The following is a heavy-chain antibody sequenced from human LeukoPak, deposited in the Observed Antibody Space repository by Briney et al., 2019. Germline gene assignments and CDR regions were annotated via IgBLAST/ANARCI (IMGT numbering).Heavy chain of an antibody. CDR2: INHSGST. CDR3: ASRITIFGTVSRAHYGMDV. D-gene: IGHD3-3*01. V-gene: IGHV4-34*01. Sequence: SETLSLTCAVYGGSFSGYYWSWIRQPPGKGLEWIGEINHSGSTNYNPSLKSRVTISVDTSKNQFSLKLNSVTAADTAVYYCASRITIFGTVSRAHYGMDVWGQGTTVTVSS. CDR1: GGSFSGYY. J-gene: IGHJ6*02.